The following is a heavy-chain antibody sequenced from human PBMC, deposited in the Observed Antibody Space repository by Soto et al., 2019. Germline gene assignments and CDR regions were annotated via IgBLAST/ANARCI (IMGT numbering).Heavy chain of an antibody. Sequence: GGSLRLSCAASGYTFNSYSMNWVRQAPGKALEWISYISRSISTIYYGYSLNGRITTSRDNAKNSLYLQMNSLRDEDTAVYFCARSCSGGGSCYSSDGLVIWCQGTMVTV. V-gene: IGHV3-48*02. J-gene: IGHJ3*02. CDR2: ISRSISTI. D-gene: IGHD2-15*01. CDR3: ARSCSGGGSCYSSDGLVI. CDR1: GYTFNSYS.